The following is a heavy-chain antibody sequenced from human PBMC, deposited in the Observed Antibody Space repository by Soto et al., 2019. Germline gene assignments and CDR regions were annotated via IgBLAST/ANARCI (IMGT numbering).Heavy chain of an antibody. CDR1: GYTFTSYA. V-gene: IGHV1-3*01. Sequence: QVQLVQSGAEVKKPGASVKVSCKASGYTFTSYAMHWVRQAPGQRLEWMGWINAGNGNTKYSQKFQGRVTITRDTSASTAYMELSSLRSEDTAVYYCASETSGIAVAGTFDYWGQGTLVTVSS. CDR3: ASETSGIAVAGTFDY. D-gene: IGHD6-19*01. J-gene: IGHJ4*02. CDR2: INAGNGNT.